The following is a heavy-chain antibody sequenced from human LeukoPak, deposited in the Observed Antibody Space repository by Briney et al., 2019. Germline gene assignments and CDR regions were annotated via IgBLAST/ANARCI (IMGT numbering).Heavy chain of an antibody. CDR2: IYYTGGT. CDR1: GGSIRSLY. V-gene: IGHV4-59*08. CDR3: ARHRAYSSSSPFDY. D-gene: IGHD6-6*01. J-gene: IGHJ4*02. Sequence: SDTLSLTRSVSGGSIRSLYWRWIRPPPGKGLEGIGYIYYTGGTNYNPSLKSRVTMFVDMSKNQFSLRLSSVAAADTAVYYCARHRAYSSSSPFDYWGQGTLVTVSS.